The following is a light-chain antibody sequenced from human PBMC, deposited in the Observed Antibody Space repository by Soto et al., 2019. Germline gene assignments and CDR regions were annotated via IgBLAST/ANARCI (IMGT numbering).Light chain of an antibody. Sequence: QSVLTQPASVSGSPGQAITISCSGSSSDVGAHNFVSWYQHHPGKAPKLMIYEVSNRPSGVSNRFSGSKSGNTASLTISGLQAEDEADYYCSSYIPTSVLYVFGTGTKVTVL. CDR3: SSYIPTSVLYV. V-gene: IGLV2-14*01. CDR2: EVS. CDR1: SSDVGAHNF. J-gene: IGLJ1*01.